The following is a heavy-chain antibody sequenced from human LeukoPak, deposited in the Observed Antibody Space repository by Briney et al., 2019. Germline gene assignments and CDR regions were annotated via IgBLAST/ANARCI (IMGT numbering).Heavy chain of an antibody. J-gene: IGHJ4*02. CDR2: ISSSSSYI. Sequence: PGGSLRLSCAASGFTFSSYSMNWVRQAPGKGLEWVSSISSSSSYIYYADSVKGRFTISRDNAKNSLYLQMNSLRAEDTAVYYCARDRCDILTGYYLEDYWGQGTLVTVSS. CDR1: GFTFSSYS. CDR3: ARDRCDILTGYYLEDY. V-gene: IGHV3-21*01. D-gene: IGHD3-9*01.